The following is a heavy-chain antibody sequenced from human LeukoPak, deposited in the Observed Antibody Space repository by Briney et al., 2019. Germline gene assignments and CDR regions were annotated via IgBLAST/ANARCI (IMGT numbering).Heavy chain of an antibody. D-gene: IGHD6-19*01. J-gene: IGHJ4*02. Sequence: PSETLSLTCTVSGGSISSGGHYWSWIRQHPGKGLEWIGYIYYTGSTNFNPSLKSRVSIDVDASKNQFSLKMRSVTAADTAVYYCARDGSGWYTDYWGQGTLVTVSS. CDR2: IYYTGST. CDR3: ARDGSGWYTDY. CDR1: GGSISSGGHY. V-gene: IGHV4-31*03.